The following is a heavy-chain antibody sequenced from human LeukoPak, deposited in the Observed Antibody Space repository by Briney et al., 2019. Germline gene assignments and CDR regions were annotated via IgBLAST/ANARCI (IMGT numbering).Heavy chain of an antibody. Sequence: PGGSLRLSCAASGFTFSAYGMHWVRQAPGKGLEWVAVISFDGSNQFYADSVKGRFTISRDNSKNTLFLHMSSLRPEDTAVYYCAKVVVPGTHYFDYWGQGTLATVSS. D-gene: IGHD6-19*01. V-gene: IGHV3-30*18. J-gene: IGHJ4*02. CDR3: AKVVVPGTHYFDY. CDR1: GFTFSAYG. CDR2: ISFDGSNQ.